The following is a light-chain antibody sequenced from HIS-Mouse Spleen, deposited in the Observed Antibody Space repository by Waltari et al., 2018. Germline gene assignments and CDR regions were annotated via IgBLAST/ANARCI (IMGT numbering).Light chain of an antibody. V-gene: IGKV1-9*01. J-gene: IGKJ4*01. CDR1: QGISSY. Sequence: DIQLTQSPPFLSASVGDRVTITCRASQGISSYLAWYQQKPGKAPELLIYAASTLQSGVPSRFSGSGSGTEFTLTISSLQPEDFATYYCQQLNSYPLLTFGGGTKVEIK. CDR2: AAS. CDR3: QQLNSYPLLT.